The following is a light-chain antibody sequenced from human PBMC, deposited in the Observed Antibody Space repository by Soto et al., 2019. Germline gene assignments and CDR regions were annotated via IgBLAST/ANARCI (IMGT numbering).Light chain of an antibody. CDR3: QQYDKWPRT. V-gene: IGKV3-15*01. CDR1: QSVSTN. J-gene: IGKJ1*01. CDR2: FAS. Sequence: EIVMTQSPATLSVSPGERAALSCRASQSVSTNLAWYQQKPGQPPRLLIYFASTRATAVPARFTAGGSGTEFTLTISSLQSDDLAVYYCQQYDKWPRTFGQGTKVDNK.